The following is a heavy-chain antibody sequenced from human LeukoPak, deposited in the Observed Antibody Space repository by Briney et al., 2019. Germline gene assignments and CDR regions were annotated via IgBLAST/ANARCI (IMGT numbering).Heavy chain of an antibody. J-gene: IGHJ4*02. D-gene: IGHD1-1*01. CDR1: GFTFSAYA. Sequence: GGSLRLSCTASGFTFSAYAMMWVRQAPGKGPEWVSAIRGGGGSAFYADSVRGRFAISRDNSKNTLYLQMNSLRAEDTAVYYCARGRYDWNDVGYFDYWGQGTLVSVSS. CDR2: IRGGGGSA. V-gene: IGHV3-23*01. CDR3: ARGRYDWNDVGYFDY.